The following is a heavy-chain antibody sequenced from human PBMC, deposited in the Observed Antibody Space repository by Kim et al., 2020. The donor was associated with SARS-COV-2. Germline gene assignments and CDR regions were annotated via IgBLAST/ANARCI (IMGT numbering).Heavy chain of an antibody. CDR1: GYTFTSYA. V-gene: IGHV7-4-1*02. Sequence: ASVKVSCKASGYTFTSYAMNWVRQAPGQGLEWMGWINTNTGNPTYAQGFTGRFVFSLDTSVSTAYLQISSLKAEDTAVYYCARVGDSSGYYPFDYWGQGTLVTVSS. CDR3: ARVGDSSGYYPFDY. CDR2: INTNTGNP. J-gene: IGHJ4*02. D-gene: IGHD3-22*01.